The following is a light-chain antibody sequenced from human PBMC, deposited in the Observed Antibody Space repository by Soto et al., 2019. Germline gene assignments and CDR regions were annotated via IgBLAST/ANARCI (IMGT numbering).Light chain of an antibody. CDR1: QGISSY. J-gene: IGKJ5*01. CDR2: AAS. CDR3: QHSASYPP. Sequence: DILLTQSPSFLSASVGDRVTITCRASQGISSYLAWYQQKPGKAPKLLLYAASTLKSGGPSRFSGSGSGTEFTLTISSLQPEDFAAYYCQHSASYPPFGQGTQLEIK. V-gene: IGKV1-9*01.